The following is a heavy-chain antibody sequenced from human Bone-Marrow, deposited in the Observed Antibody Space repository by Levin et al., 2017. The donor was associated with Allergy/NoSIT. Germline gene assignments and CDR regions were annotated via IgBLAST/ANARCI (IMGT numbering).Heavy chain of an antibody. CDR1: GFTFSAYA. J-gene: IGHJ3*02. CDR3: AKGRGTYEGAFDI. D-gene: IGHD3-16*01. CDR2: ISGTTRRT. V-gene: IGHV3-23*01. Sequence: LSLTCAASGFTFSAYAMSWVRQAPGKGLEWVATISGTTRRTYYADSVRGRFTISRDLYLQMNSLRDEDTAVYYCAKGRGTYEGAFDIWGQGTLVSVSS.